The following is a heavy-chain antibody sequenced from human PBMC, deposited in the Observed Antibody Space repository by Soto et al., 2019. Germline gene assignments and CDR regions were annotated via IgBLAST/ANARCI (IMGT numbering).Heavy chain of an antibody. Sequence: ASVKVSCKASGFTFTSSAMQWVRQARGQRLERIGWIVVGSGNTNYAQKFQERVTITRDMSTSTAYMGLSSLRSEDTAVYYCAAVAHDYSNPGYYYYMDVWGKGTTVTVSS. D-gene: IGHD4-4*01. CDR1: GFTFTSSA. J-gene: IGHJ6*03. CDR3: AAVAHDYSNPGYYYYMDV. CDR2: IVVGSGNT. V-gene: IGHV1-58*02.